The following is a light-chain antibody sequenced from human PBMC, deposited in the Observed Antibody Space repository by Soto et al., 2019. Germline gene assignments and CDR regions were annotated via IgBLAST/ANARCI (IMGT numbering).Light chain of an antibody. J-gene: IGKJ2*01. CDR1: QSVLYSSNNKNY. Sequence: DIVMTQSPDSLAVSLGESATINCKSSQSVLYSSNNKNYLAWYQQRPGQPPKLLIYWASTRESGVPDRFSGSGSGTDFTLTITSLQAEDVAVYYCQQYESTPPTFGQGTKLEI. CDR2: WAS. V-gene: IGKV4-1*01. CDR3: QQYESTPPT.